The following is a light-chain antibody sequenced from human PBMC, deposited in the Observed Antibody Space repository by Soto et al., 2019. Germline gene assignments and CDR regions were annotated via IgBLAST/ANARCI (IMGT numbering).Light chain of an antibody. CDR2: DVI. CDR3: CSYAGSYTHV. V-gene: IGLV2-11*01. J-gene: IGLJ1*01. CDR1: SSDVGGYNF. Sequence: QSALTQPRSVSGSPGQSVTISCTGTSSDVGGYNFVSWFQQHPGKAPKLIIYDVIKRPXXXXXXXXXXXXXXXXXXXISGXQAEDEADYFCCSYAGSYTHVFGTGTKVTVL.